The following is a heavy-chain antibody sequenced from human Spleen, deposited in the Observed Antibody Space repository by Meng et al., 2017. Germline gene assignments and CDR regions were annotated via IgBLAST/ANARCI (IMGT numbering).Heavy chain of an antibody. V-gene: IGHV3-21*04. D-gene: IGHD3-3*01. Sequence: GGSLRLSCAASGFTFSSCGMTWVRQAPGKGLEWVSTINSGGENTHYADSVKGRFTISRDNARNSLYLHMNSLRAEDTAVYYCATYYVFWSGYYAEYFQHWGQGNLVTVSS. J-gene: IGHJ1*01. CDR2: INSGGENT. CDR3: ATYYVFWSGYYAEYFQH. CDR1: GFTFSSCG.